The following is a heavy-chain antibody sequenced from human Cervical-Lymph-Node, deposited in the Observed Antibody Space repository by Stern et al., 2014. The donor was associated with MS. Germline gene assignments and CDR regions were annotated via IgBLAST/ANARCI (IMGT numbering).Heavy chain of an antibody. CDR2: VIPFVGTS. CDR1: GG. J-gene: IGHJ5*02. V-gene: IGHV1-69*06. CDR3: ARGTGDNWFGP. Sequence: VQLVESGAEVKKPGSSVKVSCKSSGGISWVRQAPGQGLEWMGGVIPFVGTSYYAQKFPGRVTITGDTSANTTYLHLSRLTSADTAVYYCARGTGDNWFGPWGQGTLVTVSS. D-gene: IGHD3/OR15-3a*01.